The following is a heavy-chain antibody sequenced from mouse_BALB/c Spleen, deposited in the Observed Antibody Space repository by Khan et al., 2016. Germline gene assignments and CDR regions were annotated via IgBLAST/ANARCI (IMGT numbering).Heavy chain of an antibody. CDR3: ARRGGNYWYFDV. V-gene: IGHV1-9*01. CDR2: ILPGSGST. CDR1: GYTFSSYW. Sequence: QVQLQQSGAELMKPGASVKISCKATGYTFSSYWIEWVKQRPGHGLEWIGEILPGSGSTNYNEKLKGKATFTAETSSNTAYMQLSSLTSEDSAVYYCARRGGNYWYFDVWGAGTTVTVSS. J-gene: IGHJ1*01. D-gene: IGHD1-1*01.